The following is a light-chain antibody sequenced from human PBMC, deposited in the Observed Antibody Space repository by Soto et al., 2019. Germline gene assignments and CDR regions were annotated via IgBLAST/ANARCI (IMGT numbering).Light chain of an antibody. CDR3: QQSDSTPYT. Sequence: DIQMTQSPSSLSASVGDGVSITCRASQTISTYLNWYQQKPGKAPRLLIYDASSLLSGVPSRFSGSGSGTDFTLTIASLQPEDFSTYYCQQSDSTPYTFGQGTKVGI. J-gene: IGKJ2*01. V-gene: IGKV1-39*01. CDR1: QTISTY. CDR2: DAS.